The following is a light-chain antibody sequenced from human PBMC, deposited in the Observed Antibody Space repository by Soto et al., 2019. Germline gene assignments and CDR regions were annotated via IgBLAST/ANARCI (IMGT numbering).Light chain of an antibody. CDR3: QQYKNWPTWT. J-gene: IGKJ1*01. CDR1: QSVSSN. Sequence: EIVMTQSPATLSVSPGERATLSCRASQSVSSNLAWYQQKPGQAHRLLIHGASTRATGIPARFSGSGSGTEFTLTISSLQSEDFAVYYCQQYKNWPTWTFGQGTKVDIK. V-gene: IGKV3-15*01. CDR2: GAS.